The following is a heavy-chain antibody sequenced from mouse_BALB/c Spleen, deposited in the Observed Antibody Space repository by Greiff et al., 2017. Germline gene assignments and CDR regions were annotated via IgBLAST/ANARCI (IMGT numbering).Heavy chain of an antibody. V-gene: IGHV3-2*02. Sequence: VQLKESGPGLVKPSQSLSLTCTVTGYSITSDYAWNWIRQFPGNKLEWMGYISYSGSTSYNPSLKSRISITRDTSKNQFFLQLNSVTTEDTATYYCARDDDVSPWFAYWGQGTLVTVSA. J-gene: IGHJ3*01. CDR3: ARDDDVSPWFAY. CDR2: ISYSGST. D-gene: IGHD2-4*01. CDR1: GYSITSDYA.